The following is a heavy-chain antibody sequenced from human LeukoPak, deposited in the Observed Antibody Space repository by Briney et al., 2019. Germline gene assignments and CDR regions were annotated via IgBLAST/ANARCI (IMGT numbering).Heavy chain of an antibody. V-gene: IGHV4-59*01. CDR1: GGSISSYY. CDR3: ARVGGGPQYYYDSSGYFYL. J-gene: IGHJ5*02. CDR2: IYYSGNT. Sequence: PSETLSLTCTVSGGSISSYYWSWLRQPPGKGLEWIGYIYYSGNTNYNPSLKSRVTISVDTSKNQFSLKLSSVTAADTAVYYCARVGGGPQYYYDSSGYFYLWGQGALVTVSS. D-gene: IGHD3-22*01.